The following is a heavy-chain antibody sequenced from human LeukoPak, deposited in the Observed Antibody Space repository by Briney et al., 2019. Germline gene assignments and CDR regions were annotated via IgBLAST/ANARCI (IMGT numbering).Heavy chain of an antibody. V-gene: IGHV3-30*02. D-gene: IGHD3-22*01. CDR2: IRYDGSNK. J-gene: IGHJ4*02. CDR3: ARSLSYYYDSSGYIPGY. CDR1: GFTFSSYG. Sequence: PGGSLRLSCAASGFTFSSYGMHWVRQAPGKGLEWVAFIRYDGSNKYYADSVKGRFTISRDNSKNTLYLQMNSLRAEDTVVYYCARSLSYYYDSSGYIPGYWGQGTLVTVSS.